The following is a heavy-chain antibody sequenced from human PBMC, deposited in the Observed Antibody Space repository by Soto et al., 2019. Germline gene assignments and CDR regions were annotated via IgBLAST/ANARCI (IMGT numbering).Heavy chain of an antibody. J-gene: IGHJ6*03. D-gene: IGHD4-17*01. Sequence: LSLTCAVYGGSFSGYYWSWIRQPPGKGLEWIGEINHSGSTNYNPSLKSRVTISVDTSKNQFSLKLSSVTAADTAVYYCASTVTPEYYYYYYMDVWGKGTTVTVSS. CDR2: INHSGST. CDR3: ASTVTPEYYYYYYMDV. CDR1: GGSFSGYY. V-gene: IGHV4-34*01.